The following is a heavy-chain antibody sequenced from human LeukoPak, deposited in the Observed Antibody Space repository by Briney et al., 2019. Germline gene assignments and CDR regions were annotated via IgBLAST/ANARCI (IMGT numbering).Heavy chain of an antibody. V-gene: IGHV3-30-3*01. CDR3: ARDRQQLISARLDY. CDR2: ISYDGSNK. Sequence: GGSLRLSCAASGFTFSSYAMHWVRQAPGKGLEWVAVISYDGSNKYYADSVKGRFTISRDNSKNTLYVQMNSLRAEDTAVYYCARDRQQLISARLDYWGQGTLVTVSS. J-gene: IGHJ4*02. D-gene: IGHD6-13*01. CDR1: GFTFSSYA.